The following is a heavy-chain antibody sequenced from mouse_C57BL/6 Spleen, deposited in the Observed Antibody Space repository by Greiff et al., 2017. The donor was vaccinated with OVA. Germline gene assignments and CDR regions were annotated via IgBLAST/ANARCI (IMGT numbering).Heavy chain of an antibody. Sequence: VQLQESGPGLVQPSQSLSITCTVSGFSLTSYGVHWVRQSPGKGLEWLGVIWSGGSTDYNAAFISRLSISKDNSKSQVFFKMNSLQADDTAIYYCARDYLDYGSYYFDYWGQGTTLTVSS. CDR1: GFSLTSYG. D-gene: IGHD1-1*01. CDR3: ARDYLDYGSYYFDY. J-gene: IGHJ2*01. CDR2: IWSGGST. V-gene: IGHV2-2*01.